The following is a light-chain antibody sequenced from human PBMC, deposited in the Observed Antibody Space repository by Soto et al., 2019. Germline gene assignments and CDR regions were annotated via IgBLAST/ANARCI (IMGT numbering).Light chain of an antibody. J-gene: IGLJ1*01. V-gene: IGLV1-40*01. Sequence: VLTQPPSVSGAPGQRVTISCTGSSSNIGAGYDVHWYQQRPGTAPKLLIFGNTNRPSGVPDRFSGSKSGTSASLAITGLQAEDEGDYYCQSYDSTLSARYVFGTGTKVTVL. CDR1: SSNIGAGYD. CDR2: GNT. CDR3: QSYDSTLSARYV.